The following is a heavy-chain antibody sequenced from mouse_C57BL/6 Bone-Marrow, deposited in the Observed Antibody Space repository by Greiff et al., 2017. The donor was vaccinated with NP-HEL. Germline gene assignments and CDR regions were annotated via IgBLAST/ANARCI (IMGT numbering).Heavy chain of an antibody. CDR2: IYPGDGAT. Sequence: QVQLQQSGAELVKPGASVQISCKASGYAFSSYWMNWVKQRPGKGLEWIGQIYPGDGATNYNGKFKGKATLTADKSSSTAYMQLSSLTSDDSAVYVCARSRGSSYGWFAYWGQGTLVTVSA. CDR3: ARSRGSSYGWFAY. CDR1: GYAFSSYW. V-gene: IGHV1-80*01. D-gene: IGHD1-1*01. J-gene: IGHJ3*01.